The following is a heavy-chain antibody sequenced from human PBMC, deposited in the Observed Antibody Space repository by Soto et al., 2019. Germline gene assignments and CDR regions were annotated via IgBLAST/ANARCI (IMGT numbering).Heavy chain of an antibody. CDR1: GGSISSGGYY. V-gene: IGHV4-31*03. D-gene: IGHD6-19*01. CDR3: ARDSEAVAGSRSDAFDI. Sequence: QVQLQESGPGLVKPSQTLSLTCTVSGGSISSGGYYWSCIRQHPGKGLEWIGYIYYSGSTYYNPSIKSRVTISVDTSKNQFSLKLSSVTAADTAVYYCARDSEAVAGSRSDAFDIWGQGTMVTVSS. CDR2: IYYSGST. J-gene: IGHJ3*02.